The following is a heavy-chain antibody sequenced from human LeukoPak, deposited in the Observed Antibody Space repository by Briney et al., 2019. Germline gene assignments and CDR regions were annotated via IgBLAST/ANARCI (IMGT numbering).Heavy chain of an antibody. CDR3: ARGSSEFDY. CDR2: ISYDGSNK. J-gene: IGHJ4*02. V-gene: IGHV3-30*04. Sequence: GGSLRLSCAASGFTFSSYAMSWVRQAPGKGLEWVAVISYDGSNKYYADSVKGRFTISRDNSKNTLYLQMNSLRAEDTAVYYCARGSSEFDYWGQGTLVTVSS. D-gene: IGHD2-15*01. CDR1: GFTFSSYA.